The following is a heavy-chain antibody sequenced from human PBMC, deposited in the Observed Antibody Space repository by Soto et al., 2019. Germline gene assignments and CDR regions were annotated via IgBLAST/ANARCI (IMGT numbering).Heavy chain of an antibody. CDR1: GYTFAAYY. D-gene: IGHD4-17*01. J-gene: IGHJ4*02. Sequence: QVQLVQSGAEVKKPGASVKVSCNTSGYTFAAYYIHWIRQAPGQGLEWMGWINPTSGGTVYAQNFQDRVTMTRDTSISTAYMDLRRLNSDATAVYYCARDPDYGDYWGYVFDTWGQGTPVTVSS. CDR3: ARDPDYGDYWGYVFDT. CDR2: INPTSGGT. V-gene: IGHV1-2*02.